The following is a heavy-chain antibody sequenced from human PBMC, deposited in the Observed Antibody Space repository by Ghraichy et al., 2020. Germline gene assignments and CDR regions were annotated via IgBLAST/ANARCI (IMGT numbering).Heavy chain of an antibody. Sequence: ASVKVSCKVSGYTLTELSMHWVRQAPGKGLEWMGGFDPEDGETIYAQKFQGRVTMTEDTSTDTAYMELSSLRSEDTAVYYCATLRSPLSDYYDSSGYINWFDPWGQGTLVTVSS. V-gene: IGHV1-24*01. CDR1: GYTLTELS. CDR3: ATLRSPLSDYYDSSGYINWFDP. D-gene: IGHD3-22*01. J-gene: IGHJ5*02. CDR2: FDPEDGET.